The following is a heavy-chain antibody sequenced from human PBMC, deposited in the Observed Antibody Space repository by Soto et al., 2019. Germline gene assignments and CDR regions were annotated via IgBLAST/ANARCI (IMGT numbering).Heavy chain of an antibody. CDR2: IIPIFGTA. V-gene: IGHV1-69*13. D-gene: IGHD2-2*01. CDR3: ARGFSSTILGLYYYYGMDV. CDR1: GGTFSSYA. J-gene: IGHJ6*02. Sequence: SVKVSCKASGGTFSSYAISWVRQAPGQGLEWMGGIIPIFGTANYAQKFQGRVTITADESTSTAYMELSSLRSEDTAVYYCARGFSSTILGLYYYYGMDVCGQGTTVTVSS.